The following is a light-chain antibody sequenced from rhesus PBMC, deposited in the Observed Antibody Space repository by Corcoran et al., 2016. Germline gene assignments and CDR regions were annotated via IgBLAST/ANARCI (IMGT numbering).Light chain of an antibody. Sequence: DIQMTQSPSSLSASVGDTVTITCRASQGISSWLAWYQQKPGKAPKLLIYKASRLQSGVPSRFSGRGSVTDFTLTISSLQSEDFATYYWQRYSSRPFTVGGGTKVEI. V-gene: IGKV1-22*01. CDR2: KAS. CDR1: QGISSW. J-gene: IGKJ4*01. CDR3: QRYSSRPFT.